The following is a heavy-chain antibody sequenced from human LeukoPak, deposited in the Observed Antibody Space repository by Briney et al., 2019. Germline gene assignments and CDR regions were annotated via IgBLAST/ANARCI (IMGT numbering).Heavy chain of an antibody. CDR3: ARGRDTWYSSSWYSRQGPPKEKYFDY. V-gene: IGHV4-34*01. CDR2: INHSGST. CDR1: GGSFSGYY. Sequence: SETLSLTCAVYGGSFSGYYWSWIRQPPGKGLEWIGEINHSGSTNYNPSLKSRVTISVDTFKNQFSLKLSSVTAADTAVYYCARGRDTWYSSSWYSRQGPPKEKYFDYWGQGTLVTVSS. J-gene: IGHJ4*02. D-gene: IGHD6-13*01.